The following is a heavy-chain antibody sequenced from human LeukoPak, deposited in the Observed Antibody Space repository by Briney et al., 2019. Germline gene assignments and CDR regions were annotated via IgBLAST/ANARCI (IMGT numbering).Heavy chain of an antibody. D-gene: IGHD3-10*01. Sequence: GASVKVSCKASGYTFTGYYMHWVRQAPGQGLEWMGWINPNSGGTNYAQKFQGRVTMTRDTPISTAYMELSRLRSDDTAVYYCARELWFGESHYYGMDVWGQGTTVTVSS. CDR1: GYTFTGYY. J-gene: IGHJ6*02. V-gene: IGHV1-2*02. CDR3: ARELWFGESHYYGMDV. CDR2: INPNSGGT.